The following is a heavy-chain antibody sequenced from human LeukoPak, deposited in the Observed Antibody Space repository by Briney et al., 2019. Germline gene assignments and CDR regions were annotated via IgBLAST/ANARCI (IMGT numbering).Heavy chain of an antibody. CDR2: ISGGGGST. D-gene: IGHD3-3*01. J-gene: IGHJ4*02. CDR1: GFTFSSYA. V-gene: IGHV3-23*01. Sequence: GGSLRLSCAASGFTFSSYAMSWVRQAPGKGLGWVSAISGGGGSTYYADSVKGRFTISRDNSKNTLYLQMNSLRAEDMAVYYCVGGAVYYFDCWGQGTLVTVSS. CDR3: VGGAVYYFDC.